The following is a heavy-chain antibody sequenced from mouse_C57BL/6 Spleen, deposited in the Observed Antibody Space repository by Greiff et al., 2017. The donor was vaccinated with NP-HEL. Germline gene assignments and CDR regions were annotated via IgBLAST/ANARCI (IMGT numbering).Heavy chain of an antibody. CDR1: GFNIKDYY. Sequence: EVKLVESGAELVKPGASVKLSCTASGFNIKDYYMHWVKQRTEQGLEWIGRIEPEDGETKYAPKFQGKATITADTSSNTAYLQLSSLTSEDTAVYYCARHGSSHWYFDVWGTGTTVTVSS. J-gene: IGHJ1*03. V-gene: IGHV14-2*01. D-gene: IGHD1-1*01. CDR2: IEPEDGET. CDR3: ARHGSSHWYFDV.